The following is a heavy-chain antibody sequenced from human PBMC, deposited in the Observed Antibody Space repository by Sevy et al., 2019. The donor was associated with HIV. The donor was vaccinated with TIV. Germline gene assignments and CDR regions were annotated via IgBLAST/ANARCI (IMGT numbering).Heavy chain of an antibody. J-gene: IGHJ4*02. CDR3: ATTKDYYDSSGYPFDY. CDR2: FDPEDGDPEDGKT. V-gene: IGHV1-24*01. D-gene: IGHD3-22*01. CDR1: GYTXAKFS. Sequence: ASVKVSCKVSGYTXAKFSIHWVRQAPGKGLEWMTSFDPEDGDPEDGKTIYAQKFLGRVTMTEDTSTDTAYMELSSLRSDDTAVYYCATTKDYYDSSGYPFDYWGQGTLVTISS.